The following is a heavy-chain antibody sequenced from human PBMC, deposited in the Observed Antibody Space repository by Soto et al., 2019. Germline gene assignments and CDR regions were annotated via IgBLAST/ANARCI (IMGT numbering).Heavy chain of an antibody. CDR3: ARGASYDFWSGYNPSGFDP. CDR1: GDSVSSNSAA. D-gene: IGHD3-3*01. Sequence: SQTLSLTCAISGDSVSSNSAAWNWIRQSPSRGLEWLGRTYYRSKWYNDYAVSVKSRITINPDTSKKQFSLQLNSVTPEDSAVYYCARGASYDFWSGYNPSGFDPWGQGTLVTVSS. V-gene: IGHV6-1*01. J-gene: IGHJ5*02. CDR2: TYYRSKWYN.